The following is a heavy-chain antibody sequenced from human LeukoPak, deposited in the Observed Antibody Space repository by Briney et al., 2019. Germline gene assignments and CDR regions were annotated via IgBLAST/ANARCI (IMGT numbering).Heavy chain of an antibody. V-gene: IGHV1-18*01. CDR2: ISAYNGNT. CDR3: ARDNWNYAWFDP. J-gene: IGHJ5*02. Sequence: ASVKVSCKASGYTFTNYNINCVRQAPGQGLEWMGWISAYNGNTNYAQKLQGRVTMTTDTSTSTAFMYLRGLRSDDTAVYYCARDNWNYAWFDPWGQGTLVTVSS. CDR1: GYTFTNYN. D-gene: IGHD1-7*01.